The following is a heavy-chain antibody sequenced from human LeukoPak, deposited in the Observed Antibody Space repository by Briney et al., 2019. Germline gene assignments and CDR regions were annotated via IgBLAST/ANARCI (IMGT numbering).Heavy chain of an antibody. CDR1: GYTFTSYG. J-gene: IGHJ5*02. V-gene: IGHV1-18*01. D-gene: IGHD3-3*01. Sequence: ASVKVSCKASGYTFTSYGISWVRQAPGHGLEWMGWISAYNGNTNYAQKLQGRVTMTTDTSTSTAYMELRSLRSDDTAVYYCARVYYDFWSGYYTWFDPWGQGTLVTVSS. CDR2: ISAYNGNT. CDR3: ARVYYDFWSGYYTWFDP.